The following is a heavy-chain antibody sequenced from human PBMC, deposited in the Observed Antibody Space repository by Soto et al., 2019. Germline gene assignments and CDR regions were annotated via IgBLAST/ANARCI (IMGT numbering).Heavy chain of an antibody. CDR2: TNPTSGSA. J-gene: IGHJ4*02. V-gene: IGHV1-8*01. Sequence: QVQLVQSGAEVKKPGASVKVSCKASGYTFSSYEIYWVRQAPGQGPEWVGWTNPTSGSAAYAQKLEGRITVTRNITPITTYLELRSLRSEDTAVYYCASRGFWDGACDFWGQGILVTVSS. CDR1: GYTFSSYE. CDR3: ASRGFWDGACDF. D-gene: IGHD3-16*01.